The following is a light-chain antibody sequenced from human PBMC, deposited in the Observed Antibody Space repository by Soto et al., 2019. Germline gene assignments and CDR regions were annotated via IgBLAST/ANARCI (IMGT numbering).Light chain of an antibody. Sequence: DIQMTQSPSSLSASVGDRVTITCQASQDISNYLNWYQQKPGKAPKLLIYDASNLETGVPSRFSGSGSGTEFILTISSLQPDDFATYYCQQYKDGAWTSGHATKVDIK. V-gene: IGKV1-33*01. J-gene: IGKJ1*01. CDR1: QDISNY. CDR2: DAS. CDR3: QQYKDGAWT.